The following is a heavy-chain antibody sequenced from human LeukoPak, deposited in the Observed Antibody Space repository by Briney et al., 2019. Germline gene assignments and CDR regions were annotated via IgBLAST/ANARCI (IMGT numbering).Heavy chain of an antibody. J-gene: IGHJ5*02. Sequence: KPSETLSLTCAAYGGSFSGYYWSWIRQPPGKGLEWIGEINHSGSTNYNPSLKSRVTISVDTSKNQFSLKLSSVTAADTAVYYCASHIVVVPAATAGKGLDPWGQGTLVTVSS. V-gene: IGHV4-34*01. CDR1: GGSFSGYY. D-gene: IGHD2-2*01. CDR2: INHSGST. CDR3: ASHIVVVPAATAGKGLDP.